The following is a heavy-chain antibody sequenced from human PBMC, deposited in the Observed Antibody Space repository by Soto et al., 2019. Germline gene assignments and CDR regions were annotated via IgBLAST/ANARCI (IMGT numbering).Heavy chain of an antibody. Sequence: EALSLTSNVAGGCMSSSSYYWGWIRQPPGKGLEWIGSTNYSGSIYYNPSLKSRVTISVDTSKNQFSLKLNSVTAADTAVYHCARQLGMELLDPWGQGTLVTVSS. D-gene: IGHD3-10*01. J-gene: IGHJ5*02. V-gene: IGHV4-39*01. CDR2: TNYSGSI. CDR1: GGCMSSSSYY. CDR3: ARQLGMELLDP.